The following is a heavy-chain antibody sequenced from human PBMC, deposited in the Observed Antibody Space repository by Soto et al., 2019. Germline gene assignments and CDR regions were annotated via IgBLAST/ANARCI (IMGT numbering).Heavy chain of an antibody. V-gene: IGHV1-3*01. CDR1: GYTFTSYA. J-gene: IGHJ4*02. CDR2: INAGNGNT. D-gene: IGHD2-15*01. Sequence: ASVKVSCKASGYTFTSYAMHWVRQAPGQRLEWLGWINAGNGNTKYSQKFQGRVTITWDTSASTAYMELSSLRSEDTAVYYCAREGSGGSWPLDYWGQGTLVTVS. CDR3: AREGSGGSWPLDY.